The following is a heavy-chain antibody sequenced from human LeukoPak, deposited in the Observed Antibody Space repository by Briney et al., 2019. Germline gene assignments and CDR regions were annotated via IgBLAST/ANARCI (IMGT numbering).Heavy chain of an antibody. Sequence: SVKVSCKASGGTFSSYAISWVRQAPGQGLEWMGRIIPILGIANYAQKFQGRVTITADKSTSTAYMELSSLRSEDTAVYYCARAMHGRVALGYWGQGTPVTVSS. CDR1: GGTFSSYA. CDR2: IIPILGIA. J-gene: IGHJ4*02. D-gene: IGHD3-3*02. V-gene: IGHV1-69*04. CDR3: ARAMHGRVALGY.